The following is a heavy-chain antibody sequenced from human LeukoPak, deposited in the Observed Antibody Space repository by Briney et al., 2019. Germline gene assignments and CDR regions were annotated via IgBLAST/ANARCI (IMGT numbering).Heavy chain of an antibody. CDR3: ARVGGSTSLLYYYYYYMDV. Sequence: VASVTVSCKASGYTFTSYDINWVRQATGQGLEWMGWMNPNSGNTGYAQKFQGRVTITRNTSISTAYMELSSLRSEDTAVYYCARVGGSTSLLYYYYYYMDVWGKGTTVTISS. CDR2: MNPNSGNT. V-gene: IGHV1-8*03. D-gene: IGHD2-2*01. J-gene: IGHJ6*03. CDR1: GYTFTSYD.